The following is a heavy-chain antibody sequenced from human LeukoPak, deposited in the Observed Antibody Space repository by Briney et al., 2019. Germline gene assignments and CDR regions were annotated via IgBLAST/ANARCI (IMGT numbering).Heavy chain of an antibody. CDR2: ISSSSSYI. V-gene: IGHV3-21*04. J-gene: IGHJ4*02. CDR3: AYCSAGSCSGSPVDY. CDR1: GFTFRSYA. D-gene: IGHD2-15*01. Sequence: GGSLRLSCAASGFTFRSYALSWVRQAPGKGLEWVSSISSSSSYIYYADSVKGRFTISRDNAKNSLYLQMNSLRAEDTAVYYCAYCSAGSCSGSPVDYWGQGTQVTVSS.